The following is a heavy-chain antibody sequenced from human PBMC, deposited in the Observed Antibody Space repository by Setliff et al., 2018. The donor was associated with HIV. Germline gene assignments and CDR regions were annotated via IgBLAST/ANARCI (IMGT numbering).Heavy chain of an antibody. V-gene: IGHV4-30-4*01. CDR3: ARAISFDFPSGLKGTFDV. Sequence: SLTCAVYGGSFSDYYWSWIRQSPGEGLEWIGYIYYSGYYKAYYDSNPALKSRFSASVDTSRNQFSLELQSMTAADTAMYYCARAISFDFPSGLKGTFDVWGLGTMVTVSS. CDR2: IYYSGYYKA. J-gene: IGHJ3*01. D-gene: IGHD3-16*01. CDR1: GGSFSDYY.